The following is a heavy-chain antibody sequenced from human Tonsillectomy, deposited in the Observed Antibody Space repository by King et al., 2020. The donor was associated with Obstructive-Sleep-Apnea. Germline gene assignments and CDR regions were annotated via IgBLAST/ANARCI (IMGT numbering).Heavy chain of an antibody. CDR1: GGSISSSNYY. D-gene: IGHD3-22*01. J-gene: IGHJ5*02. CDR3: ARGYSSGHYYFQYWIDP. CDR2: IYSTGST. Sequence: LQLQESSPGLVKPSETLSLTCTVSGGSISSSNYYWVWIRQPPGKGLEWIGSIYSTGSTYYNPSLQSRVTMSVDTSKNQFSLKLTSVTAADTAVYYCARGYSSGHYYFQYWIDPWGQGTLVTVSS. V-gene: IGHV4-39*07.